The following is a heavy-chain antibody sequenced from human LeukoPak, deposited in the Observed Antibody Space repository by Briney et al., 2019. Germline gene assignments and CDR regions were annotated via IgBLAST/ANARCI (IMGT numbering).Heavy chain of an antibody. Sequence: GGSLRLSCAASGFSFSNAWMTWVRQAPGKGLEWVGRIKSKSHGGTTDYAAPVKGRFTISRDDSKSTLYLQINSLKTEDTAAYYCAQHDYGDYWGQGTLVTVSS. CDR3: AQHDYGDY. V-gene: IGHV3-15*01. CDR2: IKSKSHGGTT. J-gene: IGHJ4*02. CDR1: GFSFSNAW.